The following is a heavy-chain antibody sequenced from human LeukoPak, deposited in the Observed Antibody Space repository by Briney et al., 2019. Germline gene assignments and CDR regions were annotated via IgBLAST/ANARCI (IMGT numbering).Heavy chain of an antibody. CDR2: ISSSSSYI. D-gene: IGHD3-22*01. Sequence: GGSLRLSCAASGFTFDDYGMSWVRQVPGKGLEWVSSISSSSSYIYYADSVKGRFTISRDNAKNSLYLQMNSLRAEDTAVYYCARGSGYGFSPIVRYYYMDVWGKGTTVTVSS. CDR3: ARGSGYGFSPIVRYYYMDV. J-gene: IGHJ6*03. CDR1: GFTFDDYG. V-gene: IGHV3-21*01.